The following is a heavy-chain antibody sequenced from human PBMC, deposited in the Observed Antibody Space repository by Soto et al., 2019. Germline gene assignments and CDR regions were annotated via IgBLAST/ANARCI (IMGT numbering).Heavy chain of an antibody. V-gene: IGHV3-64*01. Sequence: EVQLAESGGGLAQPGGSLRLSCAASGFTLSGYAMDWVRQAPGKGLEYVSGISSNGVGTYYANSVQGRFTSSRDNSKNTVYLQMGSLRPEDMAVYYCARRARPDFYYMDVWGKGTTVTVS. CDR1: GFTLSGYA. CDR2: ISSNGVGT. CDR3: ARRARPDFYYMDV. D-gene: IGHD6-6*01. J-gene: IGHJ6*03.